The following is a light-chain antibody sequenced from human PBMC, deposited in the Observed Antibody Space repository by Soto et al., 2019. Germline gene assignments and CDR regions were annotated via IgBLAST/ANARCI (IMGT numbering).Light chain of an antibody. V-gene: IGKV3-20*01. Sequence: EIVLTQSPGTLSLSPGERATLSCRASQTISSNYLAWYQQKLGQAPRLLIYGASSRATGVPGRFSGSGSGTDFTLTISRLEPEDFAVYYCQQYGSSPPWTFGQGTKVEIK. J-gene: IGKJ1*01. CDR3: QQYGSSPPWT. CDR2: GAS. CDR1: QTISSNY.